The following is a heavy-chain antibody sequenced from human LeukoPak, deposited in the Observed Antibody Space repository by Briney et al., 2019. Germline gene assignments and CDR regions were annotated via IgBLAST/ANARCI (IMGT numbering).Heavy chain of an antibody. CDR2: IIPILGIA. CDR3: AREESYYDSSGHAFDI. V-gene: IGHV1-69*04. CDR1: GGTFSSYA. Sequence: GASVKVSCKASGGTFSSYAISWVRQAPGQGLEWMGRIIPILGIANYAQKFQGRVTITADKSTSTAYMELSSLRSEDTAVYYCAREESYYDSSGHAFDIWGQGTMVTVSS. J-gene: IGHJ3*02. D-gene: IGHD3-22*01.